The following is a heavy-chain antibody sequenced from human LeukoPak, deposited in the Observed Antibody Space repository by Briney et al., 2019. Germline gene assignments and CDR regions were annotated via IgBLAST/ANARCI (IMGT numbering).Heavy chain of an antibody. CDR3: ARFDY. Sequence: GGSLRLSCAVSGFSSYTFGMSWVRQAPGKGLEWISSFRGDGGSTYYAETVRGRFTISRDKSKNTLYLQMNSLRAEDTAVYYCARFDYWGQGTLVTVSS. CDR1: GFSSYTFG. CDR2: FRGDGGST. V-gene: IGHV3-23*01. J-gene: IGHJ4*02.